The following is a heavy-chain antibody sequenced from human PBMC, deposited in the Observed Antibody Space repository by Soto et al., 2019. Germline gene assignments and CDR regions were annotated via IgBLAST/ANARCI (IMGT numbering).Heavy chain of an antibody. Sequence: ASVKVSCKASGYTFTSYGISWVRQAPGQGLEWMGWISANNGNTNYVQKLKGRVTMTTDTSTSTAYMELRSMRSDDTAVYYCARDRGSYALDYWGQGTLVTVSS. D-gene: IGHD1-26*01. V-gene: IGHV1-18*01. CDR2: ISANNGNT. CDR1: GYTFTSYG. CDR3: ARDRGSYALDY. J-gene: IGHJ4*02.